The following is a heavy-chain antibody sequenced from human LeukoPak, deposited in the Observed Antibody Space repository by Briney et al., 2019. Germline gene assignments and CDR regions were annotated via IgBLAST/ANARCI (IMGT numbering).Heavy chain of an antibody. V-gene: IGHV3-48*02. D-gene: IGHD2/OR15-2a*01. CDR1: GFAFNTYS. CDR2: ISSSSSTI. Sequence: GGSLRLSCAASGFAFNTYSMNWVRQAPGKGLEWLSFISSSSSTIYYADSVRGRFAISRDNAKNTLYLQMNSLRDEDTAVYYCARDRGFFYDYWGQGTLVTVSP. CDR3: ARDRGFFYDY. J-gene: IGHJ4*02.